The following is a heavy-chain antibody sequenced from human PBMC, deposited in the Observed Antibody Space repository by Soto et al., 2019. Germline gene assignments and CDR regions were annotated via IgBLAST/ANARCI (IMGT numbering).Heavy chain of an antibody. CDR1: GGSISSYF. CDR2: VYYTGTT. D-gene: IGHD6-13*01. Sequence: QVQLQEWGPGLLKPSETLSLTCTVSGGSISSYFYIWVRQPPGKGLEWIGSVYYTGTTDYNPSLKSRVTISVDTSKTQFSLNLRSVTAADTAVYYCARDLAAVPRAFDYWGRGTLVTVSS. J-gene: IGHJ4*02. CDR3: ARDLAAVPRAFDY. V-gene: IGHV4-59*01.